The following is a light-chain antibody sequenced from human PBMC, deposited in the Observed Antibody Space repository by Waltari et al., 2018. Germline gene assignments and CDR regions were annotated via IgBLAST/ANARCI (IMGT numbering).Light chain of an antibody. V-gene: IGKV1-5*03. J-gene: IGKJ2*01. CDR1: QSILNW. Sequence: DIQMTQSPSTLSASVGDRVTIPCRASQSILNWLAWYQQKPGKAPKFLIYKASNLQSGVPSRFSGSGSGTEFTLTISSLQPDDFATYYCQQYSSHYTFGQGTKLEIK. CDR3: QQYSSHYT. CDR2: KAS.